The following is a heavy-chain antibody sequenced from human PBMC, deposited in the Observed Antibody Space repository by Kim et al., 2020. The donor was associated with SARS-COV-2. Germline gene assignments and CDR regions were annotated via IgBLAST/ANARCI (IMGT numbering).Heavy chain of an antibody. V-gene: IGHV3-53*01. J-gene: IGHJ6*02. CDR1: GVTVSSNY. CDR2: IYSGGST. CDR3: ARDLDYYGMDV. Sequence: WGSLRLSCAASGVTVSSNYMSWVRQVPGKGLEWVSVIYSGGSTYYADSVKGRFTISRDNSKNTLYLQMNSLRAEDTAVYYCARDLDYYGMDVWGQGTTVT.